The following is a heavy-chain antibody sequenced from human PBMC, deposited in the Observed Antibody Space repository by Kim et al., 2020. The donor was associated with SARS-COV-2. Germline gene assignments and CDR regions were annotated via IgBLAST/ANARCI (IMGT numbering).Heavy chain of an antibody. CDR2: IYPGDSDT. J-gene: IGHJ6*02. CDR3: ARDSSGTYYSWNGMDV. Sequence: GESLKISCKGSGYSFTSHWIAWVRQMPGKGLEWMGIIYPGDSDTRYSPSFQGQVTISVDKSISTAYLQWSSLEASDTAMYYCARDSSGTYYSWNGMDVWGQGTTVTVSS. V-gene: IGHV5-51*01. CDR1: GYSFTSHW. D-gene: IGHD3-10*01.